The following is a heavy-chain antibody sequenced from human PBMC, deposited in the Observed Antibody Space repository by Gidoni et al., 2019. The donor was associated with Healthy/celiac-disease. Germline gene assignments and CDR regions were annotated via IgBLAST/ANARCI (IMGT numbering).Heavy chain of an antibody. CDR1: GFTFSSYW. D-gene: IGHD5-12*01. CDR2: IKQDGSEK. J-gene: IGHJ6*04. CDR3: ARDLSVQWLRLDYYYGMDV. V-gene: IGHV3-7*05. Sequence: EVQLVESGGGLVQPGGSLRLSCAASGFTFSSYWMSWVRQAPGKGLEWVANIKQDGSEKYYVDSVKGRFTISRDNAKNSLYLQMNSLRAEDTAVYYCARDLSVQWLRLDYYYGMDVWGKGTTVTVSS.